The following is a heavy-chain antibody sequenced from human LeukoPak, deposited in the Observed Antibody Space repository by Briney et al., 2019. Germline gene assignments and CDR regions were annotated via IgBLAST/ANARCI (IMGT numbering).Heavy chain of an antibody. CDR1: GGSISSNNW. D-gene: IGHD2-2*01. Sequence: SGTLSLTCAVSGGSISSNNWWSWVRQPPGKGLEWIGEIFHSGSTNYNPSLKSRVTISVDKSKNQFSLKLNSVTAADTAVYYCARRYCTSTSCWEYFDYWGQGTLVTVSS. CDR2: IFHSGST. CDR3: ARRYCTSTSCWEYFDY. J-gene: IGHJ4*02. V-gene: IGHV4-4*02.